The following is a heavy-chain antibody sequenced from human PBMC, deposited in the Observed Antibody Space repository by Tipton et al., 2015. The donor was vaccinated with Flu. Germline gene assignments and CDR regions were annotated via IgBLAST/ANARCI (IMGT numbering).Heavy chain of an antibody. CDR2: ISWNGDNI. CDR3: AKGDYRGSGGYSDY. Sequence: SLRLSCATAGFTFEDYAMHWVRQVPGKGLEWVSVISWNGDNIGYAASVKGRFTISRDNAKKSLYLQMNSLRAEDTALYYCAKGDYRGSGGYSDYWGQGALVIVSS. D-gene: IGHD3-10*01. V-gene: IGHV3-9*01. J-gene: IGHJ4*02. CDR1: GFTFEDYA.